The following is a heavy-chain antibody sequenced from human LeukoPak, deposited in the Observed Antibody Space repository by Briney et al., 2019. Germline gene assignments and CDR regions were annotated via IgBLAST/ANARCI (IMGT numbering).Heavy chain of an antibody. CDR2: ISGSGGST. CDR3: ARALRTVWGYYFDY. J-gene: IGHJ4*02. V-gene: IGHV3-23*01. Sequence: GGSLRLSCAASGFTFSSYAMSWVRQAPGKGLEWVSAISGSGGSTYYADSVKGRFTISRDNSKNSLYLLMNSLRAEDTAVYYCARALRTVWGYYFDYWGQGTLVTVSS. CDR1: GFTFSSYA. D-gene: IGHD4-17*01.